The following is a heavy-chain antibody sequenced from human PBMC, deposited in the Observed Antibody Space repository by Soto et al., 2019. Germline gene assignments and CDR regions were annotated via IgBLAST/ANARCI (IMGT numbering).Heavy chain of an antibody. Sequence: QVQMVQSGAEMKKPGASVKVSCKASGHTFTGHHMHWVRQAPGQGLEWMGLIDLDIGDTKYAQKFQGRVTSPSDTSITTAYMELRGLRSDDTAVYYCGLEPTGTGGFDYWGQGTLVTVSS. CDR1: GHTFTGHH. V-gene: IGHV1-2*02. D-gene: IGHD7-27*01. CDR2: IDLDIGDT. J-gene: IGHJ4*02. CDR3: GLEPTGTGGFDY.